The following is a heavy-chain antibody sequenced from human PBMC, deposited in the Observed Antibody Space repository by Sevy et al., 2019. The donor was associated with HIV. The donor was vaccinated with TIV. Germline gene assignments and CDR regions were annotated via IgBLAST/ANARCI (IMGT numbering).Heavy chain of an antibody. CDR1: GYTFTRYG. Sequence: ASVKLSCKASGYTFTRYGIHWVRQAPGQRLEWMGWINTGNGDTEYSQNFQGRVTLTSDISASTAYMDLSSLRSKDTAVYYCAAGLRIWYFDLWGRGTLVTVSS. V-gene: IGHV1-3*04. D-gene: IGHD5-12*01. CDR3: AAGLRIWYFDL. J-gene: IGHJ2*01. CDR2: INTGNGDT.